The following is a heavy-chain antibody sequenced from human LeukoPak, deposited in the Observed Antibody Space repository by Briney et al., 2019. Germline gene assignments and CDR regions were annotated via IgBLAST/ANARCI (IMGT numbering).Heavy chain of an antibody. CDR2: IKEDGSEK. Sequence: GGSLRLSCAISGFTFSNYWMSWVRQAPGRGLEWVANIKEDGSEKNYVDSVKGRFTISRDNAKNSLYLQMNSLRAEDTAVYYCATYGDYALFDLQHWGQGTLVTVSS. V-gene: IGHV3-7*05. CDR1: GFTFSNYW. CDR3: ATYGDYALFDLQH. J-gene: IGHJ1*01. D-gene: IGHD4-17*01.